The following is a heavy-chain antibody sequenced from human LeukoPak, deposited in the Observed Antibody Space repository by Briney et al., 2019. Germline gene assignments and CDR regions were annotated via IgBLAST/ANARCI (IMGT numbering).Heavy chain of an antibody. CDR3: ARGLGSSWHEETYNWFDP. J-gene: IGHJ5*02. CDR1: GGSISSSSYY. CDR2: IYYSGST. D-gene: IGHD6-13*01. V-gene: IGHV4-39*07. Sequence: SETLSLTCTVSGGSISSSSYYWGWIRQPPGKGLEWIGSIYYSGSTYYNPSLKSRVTILVDTSKNQFSLKLSSVTAADTAVYYCARGLGSSWHEETYNWFDPWGQGTLVTVSS.